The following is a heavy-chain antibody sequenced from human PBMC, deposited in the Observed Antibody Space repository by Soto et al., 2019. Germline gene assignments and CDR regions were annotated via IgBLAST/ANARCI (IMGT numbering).Heavy chain of an antibody. Sequence: GSLRLSCAASGFTFSSYGIHWVRQAPGKGLEWVAIISYDGRNKYYADSVKGRFTISRDNSRNTLDLQMNSLRAEDTAVYYCAKQYCGGDCPNYYYGMDVWGQGTTVTVSS. CDR1: GFTFSSYG. CDR2: ISYDGRNK. D-gene: IGHD2-21*02. CDR3: AKQYCGGDCPNYYYGMDV. V-gene: IGHV3-30*18. J-gene: IGHJ6*02.